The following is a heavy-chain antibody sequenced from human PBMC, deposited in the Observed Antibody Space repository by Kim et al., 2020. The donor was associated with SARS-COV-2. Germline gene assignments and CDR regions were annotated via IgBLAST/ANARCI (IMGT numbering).Heavy chain of an antibody. D-gene: IGHD2-21*01. Sequence: SETLSLTCTVSGGSISSYYWSWIRQPPGKGLEWIGYIYYSGSTNYNPSLKSRVTISVDTSKNQFSLKLSSVTAADTAVYYCASYAYSWFDPWGQGTLVTV. J-gene: IGHJ5*02. V-gene: IGHV4-59*01. CDR3: ASYAYSWFDP. CDR2: IYYSGST. CDR1: GGSISSYY.